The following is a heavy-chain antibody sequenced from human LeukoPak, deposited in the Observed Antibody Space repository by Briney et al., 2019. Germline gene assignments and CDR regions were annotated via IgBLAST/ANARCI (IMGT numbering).Heavy chain of an antibody. CDR2: ISSSGSSI. D-gene: IGHD4-17*01. CDR3: ATATARLVDY. Sequence: GGSLRLSCAASGFTPSSYEMNWVRQAPGKGLEWVSYISSSGSSIYYADSVKGRFIISRDNAKNSLYLQMNSLRAEDTAVYYCATATARLVDYWGQGTLVNVAS. J-gene: IGHJ4*02. V-gene: IGHV3-48*03. CDR1: GFTPSSYE.